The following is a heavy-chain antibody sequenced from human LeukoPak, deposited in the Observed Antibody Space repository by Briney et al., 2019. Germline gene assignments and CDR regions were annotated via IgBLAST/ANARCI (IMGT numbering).Heavy chain of an antibody. Sequence: GGSLRLSCSASGFTLSNYWIHWVRQAPGKGLVWVSRINTDGSSTNYADSVKGRFTISRDNSKSTLYLQMNSLRADDTAVYYCAKRRGLELTYYYHMDVWGKGTTVTVSS. V-gene: IGHV3-74*01. D-gene: IGHD1-7*01. CDR2: INTDGSST. CDR3: AKRRGLELTYYYHMDV. J-gene: IGHJ6*03. CDR1: GFTLSNYW.